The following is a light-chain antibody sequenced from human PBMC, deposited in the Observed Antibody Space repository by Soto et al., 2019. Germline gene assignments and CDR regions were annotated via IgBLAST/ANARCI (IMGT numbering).Light chain of an antibody. J-gene: IGLJ1*01. CDR3: SSYAGSNNFPYV. Sequence: QSVLTQPPSASGSPGQSVTISCTGTSSDVGGYNYVSWYQQHPGKAPKLMIYEVSKRPSGVPDRFSGSKSGNMASLTVSGLQAEDEADYYCSSYAGSNNFPYVFGTGTKVTVL. V-gene: IGLV2-8*01. CDR1: SSDVGGYNY. CDR2: EVS.